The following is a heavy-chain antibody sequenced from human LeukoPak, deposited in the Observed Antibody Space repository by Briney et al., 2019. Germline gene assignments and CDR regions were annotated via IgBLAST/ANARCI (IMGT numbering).Heavy chain of an antibody. CDR3: ARSSDSSSLQYFQH. D-gene: IGHD6-6*01. V-gene: IGHV3-11*01. CDR1: GFTFTDYF. J-gene: IGHJ1*01. CDR2: ISISGSTI. Sequence: GGSLRLSCAASGFTFTDYFMNWIRQAPGKGLEWVSSISISGSTIYYADSVKGRFTISRDNAKNSLYLQMNSLRAEDTAVYYCARSSDSSSLQYFQHWGQGTLVTVSS.